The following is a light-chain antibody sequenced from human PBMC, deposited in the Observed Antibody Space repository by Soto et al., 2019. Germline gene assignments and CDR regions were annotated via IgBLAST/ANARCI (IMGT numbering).Light chain of an antibody. CDR3: CSYAGSSTKGWV. CDR1: SSDVGSYNL. V-gene: IGLV2-23*01. J-gene: IGLJ3*02. Sequence: QSALTQPASVSGSPGQSITISCTGTSSDVGSYNLVSWYQQHPGKAPKLMIYEGSKRPSGVSNRFSGSKSGNTASLTISGLQAEDEADYYCCSYAGSSTKGWVFGGGTKLTVL. CDR2: EGS.